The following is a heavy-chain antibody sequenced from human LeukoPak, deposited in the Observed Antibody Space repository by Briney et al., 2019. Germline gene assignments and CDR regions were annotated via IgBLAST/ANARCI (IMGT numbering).Heavy chain of an antibody. Sequence: SETLSLTCTVSGYSISSGYYWGWIRQPPGKGLEWIGSIYHSGSTYYNPSLKSRVTISVDTSKNQFSLKLSSVTAADTAVYYCARGGVGAIPFDYWGQGTLVTVSS. CDR2: IYHSGST. J-gene: IGHJ4*02. D-gene: IGHD1-26*01. CDR3: ARGGVGAIPFDY. CDR1: GYSISSGYY. V-gene: IGHV4-38-2*02.